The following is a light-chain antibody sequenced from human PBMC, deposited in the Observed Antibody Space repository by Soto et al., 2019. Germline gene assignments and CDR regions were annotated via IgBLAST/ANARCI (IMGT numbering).Light chain of an antibody. V-gene: IGKV1-5*03. CDR2: KAS. CDR1: QTISSW. CDR3: QQYDSYPYT. J-gene: IGKJ2*01. Sequence: DIQMTQFPSTLSASIGDRVTITCRASQTISSWLAWYQQKPGKAPNLLIYKASSLEIEVPSRFSGSGSGTDFTLTISSLQPDDFATYYCQQYDSYPYTFGQGTRLEIK.